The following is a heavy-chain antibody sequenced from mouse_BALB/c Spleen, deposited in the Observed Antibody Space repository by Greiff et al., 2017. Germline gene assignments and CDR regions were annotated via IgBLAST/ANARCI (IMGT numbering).Heavy chain of an antibody. CDR3: ARTGAMDY. J-gene: IGHJ4*01. Sequence: EVKFVESGGGLVQPGGSRKLSCAASGFTFSSFGMHWVRQAPEKGLEWVAYISSGSCTIYYADTVKGRFTISRDNPENTLFLQMTSLRSEDTAMYYYARTGAMDYGGQGTSGTVSS. CDR2: ISSGSCTI. CDR1: GFTFSSFG. V-gene: IGHV5-17*02.